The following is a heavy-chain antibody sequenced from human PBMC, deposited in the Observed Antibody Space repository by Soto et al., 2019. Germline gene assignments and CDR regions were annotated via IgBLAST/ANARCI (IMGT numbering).Heavy chain of an antibody. Sequence: EVQLVESGGGLVQRGGSLRLSCAASGFTVSSNYMSWVRQTPGKGLEWVSVIYSGGSTYFADSVKGRFTISRDNSKNTLYLQMNSLRDEDTAVYYCATYQRQEGGSTDCCPFDSWGQGTLVTVSS. D-gene: IGHD2-21*02. CDR3: ATYQRQEGGSTDCCPFDS. J-gene: IGHJ4*02. V-gene: IGHV3-66*01. CDR2: IYSGGST. CDR1: GFTVSSNY.